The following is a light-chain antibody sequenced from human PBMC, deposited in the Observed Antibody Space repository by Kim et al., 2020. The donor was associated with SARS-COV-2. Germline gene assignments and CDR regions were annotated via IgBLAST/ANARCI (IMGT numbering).Light chain of an antibody. CDR2: DVT. Sequence: YNYVSWYQQYPGKAPKVMIYDVTKRPSGVSDRFSGSKSGNTASLTISGLQAEDEAGYYCSSYTTSNTLVFGGGTQLTVL. J-gene: IGLJ2*01. CDR3: SSYTTSNTLV. CDR1: YNY. V-gene: IGLV2-14*04.